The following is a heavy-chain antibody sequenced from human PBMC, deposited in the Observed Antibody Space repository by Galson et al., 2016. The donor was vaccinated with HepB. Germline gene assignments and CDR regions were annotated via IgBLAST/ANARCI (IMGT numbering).Heavy chain of an antibody. D-gene: IGHD6-19*01. CDR1: GYTFSSYD. CDR3: ARQYSSGAFDI. J-gene: IGHJ3*02. Sequence: SVKVSCKASGYTFSSYDMHWVRQAPGQGLEWIGIINPSGGTEKYAQKFKGRVTMTRDKSTNTVYMELSSLRSEDPAVYYCARQYSSGAFDIWGQGTMVTVSS. V-gene: IGHV1-46*01. CDR2: INPSGGTE.